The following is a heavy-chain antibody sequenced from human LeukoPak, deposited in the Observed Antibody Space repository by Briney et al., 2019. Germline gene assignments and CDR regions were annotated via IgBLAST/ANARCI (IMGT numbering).Heavy chain of an antibody. Sequence: SVKVSCKASGYSFTSYYMHWVRRAPGQGLEWMGGIIPIFGTANYAQKFQGRVTITADKSTSTAYVELSSLRSEDTAVYYCARDGGLYCSGGNCYGGLDYYYYMDVWGKGTTVTVSS. D-gene: IGHD2-15*01. CDR2: IIPIFGTA. CDR3: ARDGGLYCSGGNCYGGLDYYYYMDV. CDR1: GYSFTSYY. V-gene: IGHV1-69*06. J-gene: IGHJ6*03.